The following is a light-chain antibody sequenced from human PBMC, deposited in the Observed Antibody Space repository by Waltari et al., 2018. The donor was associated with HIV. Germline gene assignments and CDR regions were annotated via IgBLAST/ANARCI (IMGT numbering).Light chain of an antibody. CDR2: EVS. CDR1: SSDVGGYNY. CDR3: SSYTSV. Sequence: QSALTQPASVSGSPGQSITISCTGTSSDVGGYNYVPWYQQHPGKAPKLMIYEVSNRPSGVSNRFSGSKSGNTASLTISGVQAEDEADYYCSSYTSVFGTGTKVTVL. V-gene: IGLV2-14*01. J-gene: IGLJ1*01.